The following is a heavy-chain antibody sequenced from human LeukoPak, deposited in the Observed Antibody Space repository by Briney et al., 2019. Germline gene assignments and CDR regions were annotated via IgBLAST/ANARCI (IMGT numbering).Heavy chain of an antibody. J-gene: IGHJ4*02. Sequence: PGGSLRLSCAASGFAFSSYDMNWVRQAAGKGLEWVSQISGTGDNSDYADSVKGRFTISRDNAKNSLYLQMNSLRDEDTAVYYCARRFDSWGQGTLVTVSS. CDR2: ISGTGDNS. V-gene: IGHV3-48*02. CDR1: GFAFSSYD. CDR3: ARRFDS.